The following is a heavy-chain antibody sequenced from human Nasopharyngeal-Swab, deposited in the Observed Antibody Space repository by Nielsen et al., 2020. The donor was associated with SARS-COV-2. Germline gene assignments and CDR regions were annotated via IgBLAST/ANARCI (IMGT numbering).Heavy chain of an antibody. CDR2: IYHSGST. J-gene: IGHJ2*01. CDR3: AKVLGGSWYSNDWYFDL. D-gene: IGHD6-13*01. Sequence: WIRQPPGKGLEWIGEIYHSGSTNYNPSLKSRVTISVDNSKNQFSLSLSSVTAEDTAVYYCAKVLGGSWYSNDWYFDLWGRGTLVTVSS. V-gene: IGHV4-4*02.